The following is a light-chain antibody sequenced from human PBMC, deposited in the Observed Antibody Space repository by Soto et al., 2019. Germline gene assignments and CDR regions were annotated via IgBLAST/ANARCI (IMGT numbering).Light chain of an antibody. CDR1: QDISSRD. CDR3: QQRSNWPLFT. CDR2: RSS. V-gene: IGKV3D-20*02. J-gene: IGKJ3*01. Sequence: EVVLTQSPGTLSLSPGERASLSCRASQDISSRDLAWYQQRPGQAPRLLIYRSSARATGIPERFSAFGSGTDFTLTISRLEPEDSAVYFCQQRSNWPLFTFGPGTKVDIK.